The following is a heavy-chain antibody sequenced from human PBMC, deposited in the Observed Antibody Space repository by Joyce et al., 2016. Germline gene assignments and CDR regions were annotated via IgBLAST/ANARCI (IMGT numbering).Heavy chain of an antibody. CDR2: ISTYNGNT. V-gene: IGHV1-18*01. CDR1: GYTFTSYG. D-gene: IGHD3-16*02. CDR3: ARNTNIVGWFDP. Sequence: QVQLVQSGAEVKKPGATVKVSCKASGYTFTSYGISWVRQAPGQGREWMGWISTYNGNTNYAQKLQGRVTMTTGTTTSTAYMELRGMRSDDTAVYYFARNTNIVGWFDPWGKGILVTVSS. J-gene: IGHJ5*02.